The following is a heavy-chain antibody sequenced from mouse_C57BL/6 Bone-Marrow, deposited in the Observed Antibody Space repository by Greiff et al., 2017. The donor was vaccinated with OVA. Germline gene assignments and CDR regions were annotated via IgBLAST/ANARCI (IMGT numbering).Heavy chain of an antibody. D-gene: IGHD2-4*01. CDR1: GFTFSSYG. V-gene: IGHV5-6*01. Sequence: EVQLLESGGDLVKPGGSLKLSCAASGFTFSSYGMSWVRQTPDKRLEWVATISSGGSYTYYPDSVKGRFTISRDNAKNTLYLQMSSLKSEDTAMYYCADYDYEGAWFAYWGQGTLVTVSA. J-gene: IGHJ3*01. CDR3: ADYDYEGAWFAY. CDR2: ISSGGSYT.